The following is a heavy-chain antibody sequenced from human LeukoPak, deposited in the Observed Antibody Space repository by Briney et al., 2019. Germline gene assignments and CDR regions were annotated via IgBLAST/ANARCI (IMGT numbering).Heavy chain of an antibody. CDR1: GLPIADFA. CDR3: AKESGKFDY. CDR2: IGGDGVST. V-gene: IGHV3-43*02. J-gene: IGHJ4*02. Sequence: PGRSLRLSCVASGLPIADFAMHWVRQAPGKGLGWVSLIGGDGVSTFYADSVKGRFSISRDNSKNSLYLEMNSLRTEDAAMYYCAKESGKFDYWGQGTLVAVSS.